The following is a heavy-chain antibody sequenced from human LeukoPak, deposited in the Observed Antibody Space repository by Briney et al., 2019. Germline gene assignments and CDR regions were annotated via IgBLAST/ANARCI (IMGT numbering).Heavy chain of an antibody. Sequence: SETLSLTCTVSGGSISSSSYYWGWIRQPPGKGLEWIGYIYHSGSTYYNPSLKSRVTISVDRSKNQFSLKLSSVTAADTAVYYCARDRDPLDYWGQGTLVTVSS. CDR2: IYHSGST. V-gene: IGHV4-39*07. CDR1: GGSISSSSYY. J-gene: IGHJ4*02. CDR3: ARDRDPLDY.